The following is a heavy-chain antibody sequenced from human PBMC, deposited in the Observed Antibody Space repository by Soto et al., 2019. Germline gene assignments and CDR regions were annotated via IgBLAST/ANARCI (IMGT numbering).Heavy chain of an antibody. CDR1: GFTVSSNY. CDR3: ARDGYYDFWSGYYSVPNYYYGMDV. V-gene: IGHV3-66*01. CDR2: IYSGGST. Sequence: GALRLSCAASGFTVSSNYMSWVRQAPGKGLEWVSVIYSGGSTYYADSVKGRFTISRDNSKNTLYLQMNSLRAEDTAVYYCARDGYYDFWSGYYSVPNYYYGMDVWGQGTTVTVSS. J-gene: IGHJ6*02. D-gene: IGHD3-3*01.